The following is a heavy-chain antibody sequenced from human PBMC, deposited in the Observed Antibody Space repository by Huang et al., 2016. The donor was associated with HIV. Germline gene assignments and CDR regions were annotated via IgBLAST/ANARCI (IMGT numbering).Heavy chain of an antibody. D-gene: IGHD6-6*01. Sequence: QVTLRESGPALVKPTQTLTLTCTFSGFSLSTSGMCVSWIRQPPGKALEWLALIDWDDDKYYSTSLKTRLTISKDTSKNQLVLIMTNMDPVDTATYYCARSIYSIAAYNRAFDIWGQGTMVSVSS. CDR3: ARSIYSIAAYNRAFDI. J-gene: IGHJ3*02. CDR1: GFSLSTSGMC. CDR2: IDWDDDK. V-gene: IGHV2-70*01.